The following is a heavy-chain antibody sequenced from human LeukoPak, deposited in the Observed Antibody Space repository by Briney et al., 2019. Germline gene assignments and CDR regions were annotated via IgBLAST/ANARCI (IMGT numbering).Heavy chain of an antibody. J-gene: IGHJ4*02. D-gene: IGHD2-15*01. V-gene: IGHV1-69*06. CDR3: ARGGGYCSGGSCYFDY. CDR1: GGTFSSYA. CDR2: IIPIFGTA. Sequence: AASVKVSCKASGGTFSSYAISWVRQAPGQGLEWMGGIIPIFGTANYAQKFQGRVTITADKSTSTAYMELSSLRSEDTAVYYCARGGGYCSGGSCYFDYWGQGTLVTVSS.